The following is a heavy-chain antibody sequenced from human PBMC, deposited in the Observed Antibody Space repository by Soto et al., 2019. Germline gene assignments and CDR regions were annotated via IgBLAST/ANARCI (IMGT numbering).Heavy chain of an antibody. J-gene: IGHJ6*04. V-gene: IGHV5-10-1*01. D-gene: IGHD6-13*01. CDR3: ARRSSSSCLRYGMDV. CDR1: GYSFTSYW. CDR2: IDPSDSYT. Sequence: GESLKISCKGSGYSFTSYWISWVRQMPGKGLEWMGRIDPSDSYTNYSPSFQGHVTISADKSISTAYLQWSSLKASDTAMYYCARRSSSSCLRYGMDVWGKGTTVTVDS.